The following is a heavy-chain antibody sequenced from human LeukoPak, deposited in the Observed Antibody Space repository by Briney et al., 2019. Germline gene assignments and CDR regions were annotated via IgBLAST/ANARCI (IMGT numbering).Heavy chain of an antibody. J-gene: IGHJ4*01. CDR1: GFTFSTYG. V-gene: IGHV3-74*01. CDR2: INPDGSST. Sequence: GGSLRLSCAASGFTFSTYGMHWVRRAPRKGLVWVSLINPDGSSTVYADSVKGRFTISRDNAKNTLYLHMNSLRDEDTAVYYCARHPQPDYWGQGTLVTVSS. CDR3: ARHPQPDY.